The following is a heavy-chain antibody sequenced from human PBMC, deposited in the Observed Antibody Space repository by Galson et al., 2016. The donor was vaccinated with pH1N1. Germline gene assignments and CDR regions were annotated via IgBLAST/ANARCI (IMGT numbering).Heavy chain of an antibody. D-gene: IGHD2-21*01. V-gene: IGHV5-51*01. CDR3: ARGLLSGFDP. CDR1: GYKFTTYW. J-gene: IGHJ5*02. Sequence: QSGAEVKKAGESLKISCEVFGYKFTTYWIGWVRQMPGKGLEWMGIIYPDDSDTRYNPAFQGQVTISVDKSINTAYLQWNSLKASDTAIYYCARGLLSGFDPWGQGTLVIVSS. CDR2: IYPDDSDT.